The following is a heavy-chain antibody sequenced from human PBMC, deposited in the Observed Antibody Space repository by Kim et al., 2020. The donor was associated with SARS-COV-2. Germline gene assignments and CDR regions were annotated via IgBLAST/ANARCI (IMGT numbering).Heavy chain of an antibody. V-gene: IGHV3-23*01. J-gene: IGHJ4*02. CDR1: GFTFSSYA. Sequence: GGSLRLSCAASGFTFSSYAMSWVRQAPGKGLEWVSGISVNGGGTYYADSVKGRFTISRDNSKNTLYLQITSLRVEDTAVYFCAKASGYIANSPLFDYWGQETLVTVSS. CDR2: ISVNGGGT. CDR3: AKASGYIANSPLFDY. D-gene: IGHD2-21*01.